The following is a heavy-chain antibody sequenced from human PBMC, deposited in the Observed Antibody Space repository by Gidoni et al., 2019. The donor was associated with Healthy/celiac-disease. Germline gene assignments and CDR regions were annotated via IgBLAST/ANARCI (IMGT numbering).Heavy chain of an antibody. CDR3: ARPYSVHSYYFDY. D-gene: IGHD1-26*01. CDR2: ISYDGSNN. CDR1: GFTFSSYA. V-gene: IGHV3-30-3*01. Sequence: QVQLVESGGGVVQPGRSLRLSGAAAGFTFSSYAMPWVRQAPGKGLGWAAVISYDGSNNSSADSVTGRFTISRDNSKTTLYLQMNSLRAEDTAVYYCARPYSVHSYYFDYWGQGTLVTVSS. J-gene: IGHJ4*02.